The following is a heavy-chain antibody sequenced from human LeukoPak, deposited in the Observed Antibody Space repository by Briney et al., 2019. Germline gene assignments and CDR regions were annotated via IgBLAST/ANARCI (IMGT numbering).Heavy chain of an antibody. CDR1: RYTFTGYY. V-gene: IGHV1-2*06. D-gene: IGHD6-6*01. CDR2: VYPINGGT. CDR3: ARGTYVSSSVGSLYYYFMDV. Sequence: ASVKVSCKASRYTFTGYYMHWVRQAPGQGLEWMGRVYPINGGTNYAQMFQGRVTMTRDTSISTAYMELSRLRFDDTAVYYCARGTYVSSSVGSLYYYFMDVWGKGTTVTVSS. J-gene: IGHJ6*03.